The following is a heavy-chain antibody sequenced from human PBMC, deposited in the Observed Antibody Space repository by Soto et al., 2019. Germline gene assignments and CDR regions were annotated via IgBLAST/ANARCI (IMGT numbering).Heavy chain of an antibody. J-gene: IGHJ4*02. CDR2: IRSSGTTI. V-gene: IGHV3-11*01. Sequence: QVQLLESGGGLVKPGGSLRLSCAASGFTLMDSYMSWIRQAPGKGLEWISYIRSSGTTIYYADSVKGRFTISRDRAKNSLYLQMNDLRAEDTAVYYCARLGYCKSDACYHYFDNWGQGTLVTVSS. D-gene: IGHD2-21*02. CDR3: ARLGYCKSDACYHYFDN. CDR1: GFTLMDSY.